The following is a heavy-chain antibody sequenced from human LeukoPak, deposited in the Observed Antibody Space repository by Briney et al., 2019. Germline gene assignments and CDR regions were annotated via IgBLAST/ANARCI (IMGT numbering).Heavy chain of an antibody. D-gene: IGHD6-6*01. CDR3: AKTYSSSSSYYYYYYMDV. V-gene: IGHV3-48*01. CDR1: GFTFSSYS. J-gene: IGHJ6*03. CDR2: ISSSSSTI. Sequence: GGSLRLSCAASGFTFSSYSMNWVRQAPGKGLEWVSYISSSSSTIYYADSVKGRFTISRDNSKNTLYLQMNSLRAEDSAVYYCAKTYSSSSSYYYYYYMDVWGKGTTVTVSS.